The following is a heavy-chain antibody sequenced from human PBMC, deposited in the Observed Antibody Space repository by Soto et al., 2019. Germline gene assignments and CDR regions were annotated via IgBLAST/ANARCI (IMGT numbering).Heavy chain of an antibody. CDR2: INHSGGT. J-gene: IGHJ6*02. Sequence: SETLSLTCAVYGGSFSGYYWSWIRQPPGKGLEWIGEINHSGGTNYNPSLKSRVTISVDTSKNQFSLKLSSVTAADTAVYYCARGRGYCSGCSGYTSLGRYYYGMDVWGQGTTVTVSS. V-gene: IGHV4-34*01. CDR1: GGSFSGYY. D-gene: IGHD2-15*01. CDR3: ARGRGYCSGCSGYTSLGRYYYGMDV.